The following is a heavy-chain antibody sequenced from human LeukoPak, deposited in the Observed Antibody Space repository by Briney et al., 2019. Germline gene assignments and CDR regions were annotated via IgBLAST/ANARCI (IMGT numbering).Heavy chain of an antibody. V-gene: IGHV1-18*01. CDR3: ARDTESPLGYCTNGVCLGDY. D-gene: IGHD2-8*01. CDR1: GYTFTSYG. CDR2: IIAYNGNT. J-gene: IGHJ4*02. Sequence: ASVNVSCKASGYTFTSYGISWVRQAPGQGLEWMGWIIAYNGNTNYAQKLQGRVTMTTDTSTSTAYMELRSLRSDDTAVYYCARDTESPLGYCTNGVCLGDYWGQGTLVTVSS.